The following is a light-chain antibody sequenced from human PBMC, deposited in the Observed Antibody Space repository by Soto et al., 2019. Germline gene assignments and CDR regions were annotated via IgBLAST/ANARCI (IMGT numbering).Light chain of an antibody. CDR2: VAS. J-gene: IGKJ1*01. V-gene: IGKV3-15*01. CDR1: QSVSSN. CDR3: QQYNNWPQT. Sequence: EIVMTQSPATLSVSPGERATLSCRASQSVSSNLAWYQQKPGKAPRLLIYVASTRATGIPARFSGSGSGTEITITISRLQSEDFAVYYCQQYNNWPQTFGQWTKVEIK.